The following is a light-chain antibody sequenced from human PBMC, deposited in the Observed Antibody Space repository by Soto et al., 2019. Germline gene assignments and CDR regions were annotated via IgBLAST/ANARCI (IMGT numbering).Light chain of an antibody. CDR1: SSNLGINF. Sequence: QSVLTQPPSVSAAPEQKVTISCSGGSSNLGINFVSWYQQFPGGVPKLLIYENNKRPSGIPDRFSGAKSGTSATLDITGLQAGDEADYYCATWDGSLSVGVSGGGTKLPVL. V-gene: IGLV1-51*02. CDR3: ATWDGSLSVGV. CDR2: ENN. J-gene: IGLJ1*01.